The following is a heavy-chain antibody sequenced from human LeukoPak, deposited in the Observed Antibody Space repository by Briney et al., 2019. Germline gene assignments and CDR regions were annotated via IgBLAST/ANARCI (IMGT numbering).Heavy chain of an antibody. CDR3: ARVSPDTYFDY. Sequence: PSETLSLTCTVSGGSISSYYWSWIRQPPGKGLEWIGYIYYSGSTNYNPSLKSRVTISVDTSKNQFSLKLSSVTAADTAVYYCARVSPDTYFDYWGQGTPVTVSS. CDR2: IYYSGST. J-gene: IGHJ4*02. V-gene: IGHV4-59*01. CDR1: GGSISSYY.